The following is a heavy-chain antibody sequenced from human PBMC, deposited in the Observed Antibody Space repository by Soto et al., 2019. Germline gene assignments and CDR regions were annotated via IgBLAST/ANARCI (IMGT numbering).Heavy chain of an antibody. J-gene: IGHJ4*02. D-gene: IGHD2-15*01. CDR1: GFTFKSNA. CDR2: ISYDGSNK. CDR3: TSSSVSDIVVVAAASELDY. V-gene: IGHV3-30*04. Sequence: QVQLVESGGGVVQPGRSLRLSCAASGFTFKSNAMHWVRQAPGKGLEWVAVISYDGSNKHYTDSVKGRFTISRDNSKNTLYLQMNGLRPEDPAVYYCTSSSVSDIVVVAAASELDYWGQGTLVTVSS.